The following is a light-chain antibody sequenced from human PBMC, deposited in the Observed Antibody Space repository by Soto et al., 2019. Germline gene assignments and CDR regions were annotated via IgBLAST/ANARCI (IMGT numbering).Light chain of an antibody. Sequence: DIQLTQSTSFLSASVGDRVTLTCRASQDITSYLAWYQQKPGKAPKLLIYAASTLQSGVPSRFSGSGSGTEFTLTISSLQPEDFATYHCQQLNSYPVTFGGGTKVEIK. CDR3: QQLNSYPVT. J-gene: IGKJ4*01. V-gene: IGKV1-9*01. CDR2: AAS. CDR1: QDITSY.